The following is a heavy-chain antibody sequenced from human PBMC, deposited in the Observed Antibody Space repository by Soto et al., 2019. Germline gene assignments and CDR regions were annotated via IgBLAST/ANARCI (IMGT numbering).Heavy chain of an antibody. CDR3: ARDRLGYSHGNSLDV. D-gene: IGHD5-18*01. V-gene: IGHV3-48*02. CDR1: GFTLSSYS. J-gene: IGHJ6*02. CDR2: ISRSSTTTI. Sequence: GGSLRLSCAASGFTLSSYSLNWVRQAPGKGLELISYISRSSTTTIYYADSVKGRFTISRDNAKNSLYLQMNSLRDEDTAVYYCARDRLGYSHGNSLDVWGQGTTVTVSS.